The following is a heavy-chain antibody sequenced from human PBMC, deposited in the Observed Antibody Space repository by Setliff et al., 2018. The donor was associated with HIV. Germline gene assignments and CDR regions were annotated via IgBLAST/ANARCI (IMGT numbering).Heavy chain of an antibody. Sequence: PGESLKISCVASGFEFQPYILHWVRQAPGKGLEWVAVISNDARQTYYAASVRGRFTISRDSTKNALYLKFYNPRPEDTAIYYCARGTHLWPAYWGQGTLVTVSS. V-gene: IGHV3-30*03. CDR2: ISNDARQT. CDR1: GFEFQPYI. J-gene: IGHJ4*02. CDR3: ARGTHLWPAY. D-gene: IGHD3-10*01.